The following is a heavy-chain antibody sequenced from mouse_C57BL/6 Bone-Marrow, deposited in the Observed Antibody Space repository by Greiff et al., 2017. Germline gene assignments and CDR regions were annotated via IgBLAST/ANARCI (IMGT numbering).Heavy chain of an antibody. D-gene: IGHD1-3*01. CDR2: ISSGGSYT. Sequence: DVKLVESGGDLVKPGGSLKLSCAASGFTFSSYGMSWVRQTPDKRLEWVATISSGGSYTYYPDSVKGRFTISRDNAKNTLYLQMSSLKSEDTAMYYCARQNYNTHYWGQGTTLTVSS. CDR1: GFTFSSYG. J-gene: IGHJ2*01. CDR3: ARQNYNTHY. V-gene: IGHV5-6*02.